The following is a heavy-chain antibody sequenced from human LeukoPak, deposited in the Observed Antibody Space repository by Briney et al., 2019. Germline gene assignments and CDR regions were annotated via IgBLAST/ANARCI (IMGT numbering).Heavy chain of an antibody. CDR1: GFTFSYYG. D-gene: IGHD6-13*01. V-gene: IGHV3-30*18. Sequence: GGSLRLSCAASGFTFSYYGMHWVRQAPGKGLEWVAVISYDGSSKYYADSVKGRFTISRGNSKNTLYLQMHSLRAEDTAVYYCAKDGLAAAGWFDYWGQGTLVTVSS. CDR2: ISYDGSSK. J-gene: IGHJ4*02. CDR3: AKDGLAAAGWFDY.